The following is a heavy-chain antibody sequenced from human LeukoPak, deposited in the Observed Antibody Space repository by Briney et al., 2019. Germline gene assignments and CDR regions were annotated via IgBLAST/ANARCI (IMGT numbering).Heavy chain of an antibody. CDR2: IYYTGNT. D-gene: IGHD6-13*01. V-gene: IGHV4-39*01. J-gene: IGHJ4*02. CDR3: ARHTAAAALDY. Sequence: SETLSLTCTVSGGSISSNTYYWGWIRQPPGKGLEWIGSIYYTGNTFYNPSLKSRVTISVDTSKHQFSLKLSSVTAADTAVYYCARHTAAAALDYWGQGTLVTVSS. CDR1: GGSISSNTYY.